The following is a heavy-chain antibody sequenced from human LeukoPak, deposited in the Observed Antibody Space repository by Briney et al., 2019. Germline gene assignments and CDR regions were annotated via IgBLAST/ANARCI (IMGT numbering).Heavy chain of an antibody. CDR2: ISGGGSTT. CDR1: RFTFSSYG. J-gene: IGHJ4*02. D-gene: IGHD3-10*01. Sequence: PGGSLKLSCTASRFTFSSYGMSWVRQAPRKGLEWVASISGGGSTTYNTDAVKGRFTISRDYSKSTVSLQMSSLRVEDTAVYYCAKGGAYGSGSYFDYWGQGTLVTVSS. CDR3: AKGGAYGSGSYFDY. V-gene: IGHV3-23*01.